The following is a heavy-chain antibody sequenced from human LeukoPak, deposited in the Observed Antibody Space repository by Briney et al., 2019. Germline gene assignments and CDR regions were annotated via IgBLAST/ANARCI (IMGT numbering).Heavy chain of an antibody. CDR1: GGSFSGYY. J-gene: IGHJ4*02. V-gene: IGHV4-34*01. CDR2: INHSGST. Sequence: NPSETLSLTCAVYGGSFSGYYWSWIRQPPGKGLEWIGEINHSGSTNYNPSLKSRVTKSVDTSKNQFSLKLSSVTAADTAVYYCAREWEELFDYWGQGTLVTVSS. D-gene: IGHD1-26*01. CDR3: AREWEELFDY.